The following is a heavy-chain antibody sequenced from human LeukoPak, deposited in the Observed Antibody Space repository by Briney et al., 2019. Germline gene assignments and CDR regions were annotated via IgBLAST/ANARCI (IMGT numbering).Heavy chain of an antibody. CDR1: GGSISSYY. V-gene: IGHV4-59*12. Sequence: SETLSLTCTVSGGSISSYYWSWIRQPPGKGLEWIGYIYYSGSTYYNPSLKSRVTISVDTSKNQFSLKLSSVPAADTAVYYCARASGVRYGLPGFDSWGQGTLVTVSS. CDR3: ARASGVRYGLPGFDS. D-gene: IGHD5-18*01. J-gene: IGHJ4*02. CDR2: IYYSGST.